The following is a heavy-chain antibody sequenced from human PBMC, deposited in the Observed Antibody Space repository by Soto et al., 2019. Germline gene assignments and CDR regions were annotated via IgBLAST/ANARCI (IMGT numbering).Heavy chain of an antibody. CDR1: GFTFSSHG. J-gene: IGHJ3*01. V-gene: IGHV3-23*01. CDR2: LSRGGGTT. Sequence: EAQLLESGGDWAQPGGSLRLSCAASGFTFSSHGMSWVRQAPGKGLEWIAGLSRGGGTTYYADCVKGRFTISRDNSKNTLDFIMNSLKVEDTALYYCAKDGQYRTDGFDVWGQGTMVTVSS. D-gene: IGHD6-6*01. CDR3: AKDGQYRTDGFDV.